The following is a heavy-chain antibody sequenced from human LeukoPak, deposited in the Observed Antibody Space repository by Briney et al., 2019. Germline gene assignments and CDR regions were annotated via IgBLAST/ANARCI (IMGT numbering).Heavy chain of an antibody. CDR2: IYYSGST. CDR3: ARAFWSGYFDY. CDR1: GGSISSGDYY. Sequence: QVQLQESGPGLVKPSQTLSLTCTVSGGSISSGDYYWSWIRPPPGQGLGWIGYIYYSGSTYYNPSLKSRVTISVDTSKNQFSLKLSSVTAADTAVYYCARAFWSGYFDYWGQGTLVTVSS. J-gene: IGHJ4*02. D-gene: IGHD3-3*01. V-gene: IGHV4-30-4*08.